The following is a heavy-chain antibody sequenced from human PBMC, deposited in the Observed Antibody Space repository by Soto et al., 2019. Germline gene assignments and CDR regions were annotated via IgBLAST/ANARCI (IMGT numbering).Heavy chain of an antibody. CDR2: IYYSGST. CDR1: GGSISGSSYY. V-gene: IGHV4-39*07. CDR3: ARAEDGYNLDY. D-gene: IGHD5-12*01. Sequence: SETLSLTCTVSGGSISGSSYYWGWIRQPPGKGLEWIGSIYYSGSTNYNPSLKSRVTISVDTSKNQFSLKLSSVTAADTAVYYCARAEDGYNLDYWGQGTLVTVSS. J-gene: IGHJ4*02.